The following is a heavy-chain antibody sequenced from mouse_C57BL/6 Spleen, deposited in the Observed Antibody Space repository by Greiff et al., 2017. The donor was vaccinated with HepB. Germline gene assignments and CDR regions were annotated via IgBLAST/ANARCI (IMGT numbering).Heavy chain of an antibody. J-gene: IGHJ4*01. Sequence: EVQVVESGGDLVKPGGSLKLSCAASGFTFSSYGMSWVRQTPDKRLEWVATISSGGSYTYYPDSVKGRFTISRDNAKNTLYLQMSSLKSEDTAMYYCARHVYDYDVGVYAMDYWGQGTSVTVSS. CDR2: ISSGGSYT. V-gene: IGHV5-6*01. CDR3: ARHVYDYDVGVYAMDY. D-gene: IGHD2-4*01. CDR1: GFTFSSYG.